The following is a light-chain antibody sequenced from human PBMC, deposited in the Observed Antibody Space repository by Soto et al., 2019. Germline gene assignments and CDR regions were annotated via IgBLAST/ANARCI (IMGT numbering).Light chain of an antibody. CDR2: GVD. Sequence: QSALTQPPSASGSPGQSVTISCTGTSSDVGGYKYVSWYQQHPGKAPKLMIYGVDKRPSGVPDRFSGSKSGNTASLTVSGLQNEDEADYYCSSYAGSNNVVFGGGTKVTVL. J-gene: IGLJ2*01. V-gene: IGLV2-8*01. CDR1: SSDVGGYKY. CDR3: SSYAGSNNVV.